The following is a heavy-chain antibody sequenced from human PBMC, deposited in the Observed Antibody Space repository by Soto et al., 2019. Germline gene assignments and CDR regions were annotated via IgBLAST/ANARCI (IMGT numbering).Heavy chain of an antibody. Sequence: NPSETLSLTCAVSGGSISSNNWWSWVRQPPGKGLEWIGEIFHSGSTHYSPSLKSRVTISVDKSKNHFSLNLTSVTAADTAVYYCARGYSGSYSDSRGQGTPVTVSS. J-gene: IGHJ4*02. V-gene: IGHV4-4*02. D-gene: IGHD1-26*01. CDR1: GGSISSNNW. CDR2: IFHSGST. CDR3: ARGYSGSYSDS.